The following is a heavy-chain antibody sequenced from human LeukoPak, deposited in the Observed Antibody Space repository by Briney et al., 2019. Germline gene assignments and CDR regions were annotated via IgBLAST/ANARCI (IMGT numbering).Heavy chain of an antibody. V-gene: IGHV4-34*01. CDR3: ARSSSDYYYLQFHH. D-gene: IGHD3-22*01. Sequence: SETLSLTCAVYGGSFSGYYWSWIRQPPGKGLEWIGEINHSGSTNYNPSLKSRVTISVDTSKNQFSLKLSSVTAADTAVYYCARSSSDYYYLQFHHSRQGTLVTVSS. J-gene: IGHJ1*01. CDR2: INHSGST. CDR1: GGSFSGYY.